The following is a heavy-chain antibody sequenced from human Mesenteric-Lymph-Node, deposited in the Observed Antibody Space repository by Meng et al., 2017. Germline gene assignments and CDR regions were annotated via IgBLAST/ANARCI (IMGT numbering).Heavy chain of an antibody. J-gene: IGHJ4*02. V-gene: IGHV6-1*01. Sequence: QVHLQQSRPGLVRPSPTLSLTCAISGDSVSSNSAAWNWIRQSPSRGLEWLGRTYYRSKYYNDYALSVKSRITINPDTSKNQFSLQLNSVTPEDTAIYYCARDWGDVRGGFDFWGQGTLVTVSS. CDR1: GDSVSSNSAA. CDR2: TYYRSKYYN. D-gene: IGHD3-10*02. CDR3: ARDWGDVRGGFDF.